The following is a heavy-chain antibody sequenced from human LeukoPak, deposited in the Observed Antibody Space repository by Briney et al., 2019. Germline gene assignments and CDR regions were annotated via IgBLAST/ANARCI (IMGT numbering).Heavy chain of an antibody. D-gene: IGHD5-18*01. V-gene: IGHV3-21*01. J-gene: IGHJ3*02. Sequence: GGSLRLSCAASGFTFSSYSMNWVRQAPGKGLEWVSSISSSSSYINYADSVKGRFTISRDNAKNSLYLQMNSLRAEDTAVYYCARDTSVDTAMANHDAFDIWGQGTMVTVSS. CDR1: GFTFSSYS. CDR2: ISSSSSYI. CDR3: ARDTSVDTAMANHDAFDI.